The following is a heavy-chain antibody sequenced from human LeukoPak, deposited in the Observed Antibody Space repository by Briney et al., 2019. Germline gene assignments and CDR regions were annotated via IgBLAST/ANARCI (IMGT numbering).Heavy chain of an antibody. CDR1: GGSFSGYY. V-gene: IGHV4-34*01. Sequence: SETLSLTCAVYGGSFSGYYWSWIRQPPGKGLEWIVEINHSGSTNYNPSLKSRVTISVDTSKNQFSLKLSSVTAADTAVYYCAREGGYCSSTSCYFRGGRWFDPWGQGTLVTVSS. J-gene: IGHJ5*02. CDR3: AREGGYCSSTSCYFRGGRWFDP. D-gene: IGHD2-2*01. CDR2: INHSGST.